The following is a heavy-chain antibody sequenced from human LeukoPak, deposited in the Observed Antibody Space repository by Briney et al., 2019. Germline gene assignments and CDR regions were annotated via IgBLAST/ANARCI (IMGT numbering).Heavy chain of an antibody. D-gene: IGHD3-22*01. V-gene: IGHV3-7*03. J-gene: IGHJ3*02. CDR2: IKQDGSEK. CDR1: GFTFSSYW. Sequence: GGSLRLSCAASGFTFSSYWMSWVRQAPGKGLEWVANIKQDGSEKYYVDSVKGRFTISRDNAKNSLYLQMNSLRAEDTAVYYCARSNQAIVVVTQGHAFDIWGQGTMVTVSS. CDR3: ARSNQAIVVVTQGHAFDI.